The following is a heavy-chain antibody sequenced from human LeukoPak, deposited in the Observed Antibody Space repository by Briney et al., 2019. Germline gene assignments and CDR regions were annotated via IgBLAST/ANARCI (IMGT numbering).Heavy chain of an antibody. CDR3: ASPSGRQYADALDI. CDR2: IYHNGNT. J-gene: IGHJ3*02. D-gene: IGHD1-26*01. Sequence: SETLSLTCGVSGASIRSTHWWTWVRQPPGKGLEWIGEIYHNGNTEYNPSLSSRLLISVDKSKNQFSLKLTSVTAADTAMYYCASPSGRQYADALDIWGQGRMVIVSS. CDR1: GASIRSTHW. V-gene: IGHV4-4*02.